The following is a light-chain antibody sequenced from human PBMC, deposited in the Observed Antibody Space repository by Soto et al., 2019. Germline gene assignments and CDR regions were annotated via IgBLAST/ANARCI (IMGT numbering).Light chain of an antibody. V-gene: IGLV1-40*01. J-gene: IGLJ1*01. CDR2: GNS. Sequence: QSVLTQPPSVSGAPGQRVTISCTGSSSNIGAGYDVHWYQQLPGTAPKLLIYGNSNRPSGVPDRFSGSKSGTSASLAIPGLPAEDEADYYCQSYDSSLSALYVFGTGTKLTVL. CDR1: SSNIGAGYD. CDR3: QSYDSSLSALYV.